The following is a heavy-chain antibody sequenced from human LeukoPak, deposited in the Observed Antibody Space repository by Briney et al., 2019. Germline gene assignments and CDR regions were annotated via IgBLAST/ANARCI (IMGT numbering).Heavy chain of an antibody. CDR3: AKGGYHDSSGHNYLDY. V-gene: IGHV3-30*04. J-gene: IGHJ4*02. CDR1: GFTFSSYA. CDR2: ISFDGTDA. D-gene: IGHD3-22*01. Sequence: PGGSLRLSCAASGFTFSSYAIHWVRQAPGKGLEWVAVISFDGTDAFYADSVKGRFTFSRDNSKNTLYLQMNSLRTEDTAVYYCAKGGYHDSSGHNYLDYWGQGTLVTVSS.